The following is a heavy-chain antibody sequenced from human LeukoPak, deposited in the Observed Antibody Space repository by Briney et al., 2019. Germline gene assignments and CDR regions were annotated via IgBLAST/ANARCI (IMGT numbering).Heavy chain of an antibody. CDR2: IIPIFGTA. CDR1: GGTFSSYA. CDR3: AREGIAATEGFDY. D-gene: IGHD6-13*01. Sequence: ASVKVSCKASGGTFSSYAISWVRQAPGQGLEWMGGIIPIFGTANYAQKLQGRVTITADESTSTAYMELSSLRSEDTAVYYCAREGIAATEGFDYWGQGTLVTVSS. V-gene: IGHV1-69*13. J-gene: IGHJ4*02.